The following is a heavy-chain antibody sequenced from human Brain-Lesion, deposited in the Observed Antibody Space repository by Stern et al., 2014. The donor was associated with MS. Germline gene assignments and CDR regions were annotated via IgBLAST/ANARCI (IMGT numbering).Heavy chain of an antibody. CDR3: ARGRVVPGFQYYATDV. V-gene: IGHV4-61*02. CDR1: GGSISSGGYY. D-gene: IGHD2-2*01. CDR2: IFNSGRN. J-gene: IGHJ6*02. Sequence: QVQLQESGPGLVKPSQTLSLSCTVSGGSISSGGYYWSWIRQPAGKGLEWIGRIFNSGRNSYNPSLKSRVTISIDTSKNQFYLRLNPMTAADTAVYYCARGRVVPGFQYYATDVWGQGTTVIVSS.